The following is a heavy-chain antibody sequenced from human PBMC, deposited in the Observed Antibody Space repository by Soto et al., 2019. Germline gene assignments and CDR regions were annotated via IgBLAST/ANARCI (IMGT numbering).Heavy chain of an antibody. CDR3: AKESGGERYAAYFDL. V-gene: IGHV3-30*18. D-gene: IGHD2-21*01. Sequence: QVQLVESGGGVVQPGTSLRLACAASGFTLSNIGMQWVRQAPGKGLEWVAVISAGGNTKYYADSVKGRFTISRDNSKNTLFLQMNSLITEDTAVSYCAKESGGERYAAYFDLWGRGTLVTVSA. J-gene: IGHJ4*02. CDR1: GFTLSNIG. CDR2: ISAGGNTK.